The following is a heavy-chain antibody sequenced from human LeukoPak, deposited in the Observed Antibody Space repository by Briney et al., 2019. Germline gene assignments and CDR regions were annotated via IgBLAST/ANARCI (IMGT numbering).Heavy chain of an antibody. CDR2: IYYSGST. CDR1: GGSISSYY. J-gene: IGHJ3*02. Sequence: PSETLSLTCTVSGGSISSYYWSWLRQPPGKGLEWIGYIYYSGSTNYNPSLKSRVTISVDTSKNQFSLKLSSVTAADTAVYYCARVLLTMIVGEGGAFDIWGQGTMVTVSS. D-gene: IGHD3-22*01. CDR3: ARVLLTMIVGEGGAFDI. V-gene: IGHV4-59*01.